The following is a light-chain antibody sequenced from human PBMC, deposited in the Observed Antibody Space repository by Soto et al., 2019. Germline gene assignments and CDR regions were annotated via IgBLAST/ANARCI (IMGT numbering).Light chain of an antibody. CDR3: QRYNAWPIT. V-gene: IGKV3-15*01. Sequence: EIVMTQSPATLSVSPGDRATLSCRAGQSVSSNLAWYQQKPGQAPRLLIYGASTRATGIPARFSGSGSGTEFTLTISSLQSEDFAAYYCQRYNAWPITFGQGTRLDIK. CDR1: QSVSSN. J-gene: IGKJ5*01. CDR2: GAS.